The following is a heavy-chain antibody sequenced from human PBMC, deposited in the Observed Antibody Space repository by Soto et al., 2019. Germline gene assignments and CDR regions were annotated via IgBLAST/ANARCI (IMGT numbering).Heavy chain of an antibody. CDR3: ARNDFWSGYYTGNRDY. CDR2: IYYSGST. CDR1: GGSVSSGSYY. J-gene: IGHJ4*02. D-gene: IGHD3-3*01. V-gene: IGHV4-61*01. Sequence: QVQLQESGPGLVKPSETLSLTCTVSGGSVSSGSYYWSWIRQPPGKGLEWIGYIYYSGSTNYNPSLKSRVTISVDTYKNQFSLKLSSVTAADTAVYYCARNDFWSGYYTGNRDYWGQGTLVTVSS.